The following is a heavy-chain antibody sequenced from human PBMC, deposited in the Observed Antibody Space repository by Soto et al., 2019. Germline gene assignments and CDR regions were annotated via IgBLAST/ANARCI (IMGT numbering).Heavy chain of an antibody. CDR1: GGSISSGAYY. CDR2: IHYSGAT. Sequence: QVQLQESGPGLVKPSQTLSLTCIVSGGSISSGAYYWSWIRQHPGKGLEWIGYIHYSGATYYNPSLKSRVSISVGPSKTQFSLQLSSVTAADTAVYYCARDTGRDGYNFEFDYWGQGTLVTVSS. J-gene: IGHJ4*02. V-gene: IGHV4-31*03. D-gene: IGHD5-12*01. CDR3: ARDTGRDGYNFEFDY.